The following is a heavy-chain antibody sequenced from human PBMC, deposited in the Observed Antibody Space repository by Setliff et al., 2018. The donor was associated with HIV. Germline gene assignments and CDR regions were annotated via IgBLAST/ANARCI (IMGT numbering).Heavy chain of an antibody. V-gene: IGHV4-39*07. J-gene: IGHJ4*02. CDR3: ARDNYYDSSGIDY. Sequence: SETLSLTCAVSGGSISSNTYYWGWIRQPPGKGLEWTGSIYYSGSTYYNPSLKSRVTISVDTSKKQFSLKLSSVTAADTAVYYCARDNYYDSSGIDYWGQGTLVTVSS. CDR1: GGSISSNTYY. D-gene: IGHD3-22*01. CDR2: IYYSGST.